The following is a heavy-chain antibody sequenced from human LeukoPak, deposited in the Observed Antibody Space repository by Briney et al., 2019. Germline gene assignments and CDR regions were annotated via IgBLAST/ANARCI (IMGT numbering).Heavy chain of an antibody. Sequence: ASVKVSCKASGYTFTGYYMHWVRQAPGQGLEWMGWINPNSGGTNYAQKFQGRVTMTRDTSISTGYMELSRLRSDDTAVYYCASSYKRWDYFDYWGQGTLVTVSS. CDR2: INPNSGGT. CDR1: GYTFTGYY. D-gene: IGHD4-23*01. V-gene: IGHV1-2*02. CDR3: ASSYKRWDYFDY. J-gene: IGHJ4*02.